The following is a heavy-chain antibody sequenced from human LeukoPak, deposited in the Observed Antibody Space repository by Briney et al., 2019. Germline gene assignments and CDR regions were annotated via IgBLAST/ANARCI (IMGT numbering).Heavy chain of an antibody. CDR2: INPHSGGT. V-gene: IGHV1-2*02. CDR1: GFTFTGYY. Sequence: ASVKVSCKASGFTFTGYYIHWVRQAPGQGLEGMGYINPHSGGTNAPQKFQGRGTMTTDTSISAAYMELSSLISDDTAMYYCVREGNELLSKNFDYWGQGPLVTVSS. CDR3: VREGNELLSKNFDY. D-gene: IGHD2-21*02. J-gene: IGHJ4*02.